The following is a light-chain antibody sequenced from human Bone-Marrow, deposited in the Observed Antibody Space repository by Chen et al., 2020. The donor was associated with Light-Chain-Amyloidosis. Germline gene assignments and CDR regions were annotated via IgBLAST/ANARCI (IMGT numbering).Light chain of an antibody. Sequence: DIVMTQSPDSLAVSLGERATINCKSSQSVLYSSNNKNYLAWYQQKPGQPPKPLIYWASTRESGIPDRFSGSGSGTDFTLTISSLQAEDVAVYYCQRYYSTPWTFGQGTKVEIK. J-gene: IGKJ1*01. CDR1: QSVLYSSNNKNY. V-gene: IGKV4-1*01. CDR2: WAS. CDR3: QRYYSTPWT.